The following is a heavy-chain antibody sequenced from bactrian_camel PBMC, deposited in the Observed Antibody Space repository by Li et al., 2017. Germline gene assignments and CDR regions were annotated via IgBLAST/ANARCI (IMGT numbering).Heavy chain of an antibody. J-gene: IGHJ4*01. CDR1: GYTRSRFC. Sequence: VQLVESGGASVQRGGSLRLSCAATGYTRSRFCMAWFRQAPGKEREGIASMFRDGSATYYSDSVKGRFTISQDSANVVSLQMNNLSPEDTAMYYCRTDLSIDPEGLYISGCRGNYWGQGTQVTVS. D-gene: IGHD7*01. CDR3: RTDLSIDPEGLYISGCRGNY. CDR2: MFRDGSAT. V-gene: IGHV3S6*01.